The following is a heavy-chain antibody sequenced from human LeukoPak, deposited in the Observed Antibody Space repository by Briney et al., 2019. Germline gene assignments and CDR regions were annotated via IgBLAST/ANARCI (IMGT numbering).Heavy chain of an antibody. Sequence: QPGGSLRLSCTASGFTFSSYAMTWIRQAPGKGLEWVSGISGSGGRTYYADSVKGRVTISRDNSKNTLYLQMNSLRAEDTAVYYCAKGLTYYYYSSGYLPDYWGQGTLVTVSS. CDR1: GFTFSSYA. CDR2: ISGSGGRT. CDR3: AKGLTYYYYSSGYLPDY. V-gene: IGHV3-23*01. J-gene: IGHJ4*02. D-gene: IGHD3-22*01.